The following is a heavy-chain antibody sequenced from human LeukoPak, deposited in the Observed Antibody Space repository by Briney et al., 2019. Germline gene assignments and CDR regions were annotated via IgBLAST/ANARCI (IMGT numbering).Heavy chain of an antibody. D-gene: IGHD5-18*01. CDR3: ARWAETPYIAMVSGVRNYYYYYYMDV. Sequence: ASVTVSCKASGYTFTSYGISWVRQAPGQGLEGMGWISAYNGNTNYAQKLQGRVTMTTDTSTSTAYMELRSLRSDDTAVYYCARWAETPYIAMVSGVRNYYYYYYMDVWGKGTTVTVSS. V-gene: IGHV1-18*01. J-gene: IGHJ6*03. CDR1: GYTFTSYG. CDR2: ISAYNGNT.